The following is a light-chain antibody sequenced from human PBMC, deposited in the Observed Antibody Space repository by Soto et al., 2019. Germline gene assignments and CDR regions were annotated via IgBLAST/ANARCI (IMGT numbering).Light chain of an antibody. CDR2: TND. CDR3: AERDDTSSFV. CDR1: SSNIGRNT. V-gene: IGLV1-44*01. J-gene: IGLJ1*01. Sequence: QSVLTQPPSASGTPGQRVIISCSGGSSNIGRNTVNWYQHLPGTAPRLLIYTNDQRPSGVPDRFSGSKSGTSASLAISGLQSEDEADYYCAERDDTSSFVFGTGTKVPVL.